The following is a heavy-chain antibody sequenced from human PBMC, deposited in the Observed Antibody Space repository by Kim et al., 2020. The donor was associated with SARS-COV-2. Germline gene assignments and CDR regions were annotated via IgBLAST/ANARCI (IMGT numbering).Heavy chain of an antibody. CDR3: ARTAGNSEYYFYYGLDV. V-gene: IGHV4-59*01. Sequence: SETLSLTCTVSSGSISNYYWSWIRQPPGKRLEWIAFIYYSGNTNYNPSLKSRATISLDTSKKQFSLKLRSVTAADTAVYYCARTAGNSEYYFYYGLDVWGLGTTVTVSS. CDR2: IYYSGNT. J-gene: IGHJ6*02. D-gene: IGHD6-13*01. CDR1: SGSISNYY.